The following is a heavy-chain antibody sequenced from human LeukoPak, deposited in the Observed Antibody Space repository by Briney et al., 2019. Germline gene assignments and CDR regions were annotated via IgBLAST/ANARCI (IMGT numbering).Heavy chain of an antibody. CDR1: GGSFSGYY. CDR2: INHSGST. Sequence: PSETLSLTCAVYGGSFSGYYWSWIRQPPGKGLEWIGEINHSGSTNYNPSLKSRVTISVDTSKNQFSLKLSSVTAADTAVYYCARGGGSLSSGWYPLDYWDQGTLVTVSS. J-gene: IGHJ4*02. CDR3: ARGGGSLSSGWYPLDY. V-gene: IGHV4-34*01. D-gene: IGHD6-19*01.